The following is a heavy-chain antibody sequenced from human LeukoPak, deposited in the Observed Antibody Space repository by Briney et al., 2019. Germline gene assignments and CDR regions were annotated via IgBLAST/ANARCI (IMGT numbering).Heavy chain of an antibody. J-gene: IGHJ4*02. D-gene: IGHD1-26*01. CDR3: ASVTYSSPSSWDY. CDR1: GYTFTDYY. Sequence: ASVKVSCKASGYTFTDYYLHWVRQAPGQGLEWMGWIYPATGATEYSRRFQGRVTMTRATSISTAYMGLTRLTSDDTAVYYCASVTYSSPSSWDYWGQGTLVSVSS. V-gene: IGHV1-2*02. CDR2: IYPATGAT.